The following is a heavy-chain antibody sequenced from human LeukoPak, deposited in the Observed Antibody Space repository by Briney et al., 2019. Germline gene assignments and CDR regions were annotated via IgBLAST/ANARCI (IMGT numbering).Heavy chain of an antibody. CDR1: GTSFSSNY. CDR3: ARMTTGHDF. Sequence: SETLSLTCAVSGTSFSSNYWSWIRQPPGKGLEWIGEVNHSGYTNDNPSLKSRVTTSVDASKSQFSLRLRSVTAADTGVYFCARMTTGHDFWGQGTLVTVSS. V-gene: IGHV4-34*01. J-gene: IGHJ4*02. D-gene: IGHD4-17*01. CDR2: VNHSGYT.